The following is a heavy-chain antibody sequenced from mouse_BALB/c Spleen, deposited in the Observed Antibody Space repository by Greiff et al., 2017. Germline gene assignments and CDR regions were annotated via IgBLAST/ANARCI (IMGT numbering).Heavy chain of an antibody. Sequence: LVESGAELVKPGASVKLSCKASGYTFTSYYMYWVKQRPGQGLEWIGEINPSNGGTNFNEKFKSKATLTVDKSSSTAYMQLSSLTSEDSAVYYCTRWADYYAMDYWGQGTSVTVSS. CDR3: TRWADYYAMDY. CDR2: INPSNGGT. V-gene: IGHV1S81*02. J-gene: IGHJ4*01. CDR1: GYTFTSYY.